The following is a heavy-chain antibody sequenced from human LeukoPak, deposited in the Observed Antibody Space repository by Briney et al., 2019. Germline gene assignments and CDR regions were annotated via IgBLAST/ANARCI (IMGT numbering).Heavy chain of an antibody. Sequence: EPGGSLRLSCAASGFTFSSYWMHWVRQAPGKGLVWVSRINSDGSSTSYADSVKGRFTISRDNAKNTLYLQMNRLRAEDTAVYYCGRDGGLIACIVGGFDIWGQGTMVTVSS. CDR3: GRDGGLIACIVGGFDI. CDR1: GFTFSSYW. V-gene: IGHV3-74*01. CDR2: INSDGSST. D-gene: IGHD1-26*01. J-gene: IGHJ3*02.